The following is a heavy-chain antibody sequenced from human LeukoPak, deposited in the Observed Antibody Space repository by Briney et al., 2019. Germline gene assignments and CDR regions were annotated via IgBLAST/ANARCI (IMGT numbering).Heavy chain of an antibody. D-gene: IGHD4-11*01. Sequence: SETLSLTCTVSGXSISGYYWTWIRQLPGKGLEWIGYIYNSGITNYNPSLKSRVTVSVDTSKNQFSLRLTSVTAADTAVYYCARSVPSLDYLFDSWGHGTLVTVSS. CDR1: GXSISGYY. CDR2: IYNSGIT. J-gene: IGHJ5*01. CDR3: ARSVPSLDYLFDS. V-gene: IGHV4-59*08.